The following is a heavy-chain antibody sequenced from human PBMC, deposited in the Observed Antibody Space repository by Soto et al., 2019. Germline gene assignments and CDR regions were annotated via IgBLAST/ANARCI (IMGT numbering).Heavy chain of an antibody. Sequence: ASVKVSSKASGYTFTGYYMHWVRQAPGQGLEWMGWINPNSGGTNYAQKFQGWVTMTRDTSISTAYMELSRLRSDDTAVYYCARDEVAAAGTSHYYYYYGMDVWGQGTTVIGSS. CDR3: ARDEVAAAGTSHYYYYYGMDV. J-gene: IGHJ6*02. CDR2: INPNSGGT. D-gene: IGHD6-13*01. V-gene: IGHV1-2*04. CDR1: GYTFTGYY.